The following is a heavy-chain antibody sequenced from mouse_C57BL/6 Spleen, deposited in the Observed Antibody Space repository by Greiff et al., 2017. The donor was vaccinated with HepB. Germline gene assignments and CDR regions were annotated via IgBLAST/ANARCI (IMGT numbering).Heavy chain of an antibody. D-gene: IGHD3-2*02. Sequence: VQLQQSGAELVRPGASVTLSCKASGYTFTDYEMHWVKQTPVHGLEWIGAIDPETGGTAYNQKFKGKAILTADKSSSTAYMELRSLTSEDSAVYYCTRAFRDSSGYFDYWGQGTTLTVSS. J-gene: IGHJ2*01. CDR3: TRAFRDSSGYFDY. CDR2: IDPETGGT. V-gene: IGHV1-15*01. CDR1: GYTFTDYE.